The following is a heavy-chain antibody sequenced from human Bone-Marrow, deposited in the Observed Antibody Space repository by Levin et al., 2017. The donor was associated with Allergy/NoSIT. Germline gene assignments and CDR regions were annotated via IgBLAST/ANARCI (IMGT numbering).Heavy chain of an antibody. CDR3: ARLVVFLVFDY. CDR2: INHSGST. D-gene: IGHD3-3*01. Sequence: PSQTLSLTCAVYGGSFSGYYWSWIRQPPGKGLEWIGEINHSGSTNYNPSLKSRVTISVDTSKNQFSLKLSSVTAADTAVYYCARLVVFLVFDYWGQGTLVTVSS. V-gene: IGHV4-34*01. J-gene: IGHJ4*02. CDR1: GGSFSGYY.